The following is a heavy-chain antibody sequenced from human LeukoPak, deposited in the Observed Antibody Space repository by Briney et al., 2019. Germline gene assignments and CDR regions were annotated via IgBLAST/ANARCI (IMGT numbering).Heavy chain of an antibody. D-gene: IGHD1-26*01. Sequence: GGSLRLSCAASGFTFSTYWMAWVRQAPGKGLEWVANIKGDESAKHQADSVKGRFTIFRDNAQRSVYLQMSSLRGEDTAVYYCARDVGGSLDYWGQGTLVTVSS. CDR1: GFTFSTYW. CDR2: IKGDESAK. J-gene: IGHJ4*02. CDR3: ARDVGGSLDY. V-gene: IGHV3-7*01.